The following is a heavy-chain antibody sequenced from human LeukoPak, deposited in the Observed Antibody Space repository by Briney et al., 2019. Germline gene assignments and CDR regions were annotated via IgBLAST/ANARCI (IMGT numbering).Heavy chain of an antibody. CDR3: ARRRRNYYYYYMDV. V-gene: IGHV1-2*06. Sequence: ASVKVSCKASGYTFTGYYMHWVRQAPGQGLEWMGRINPNSGGTNYAQKFQGRVTMTRDTSISTAYMELSRLRSDDTAVYYCARRRRNYYYYYMDVWGKGTTVTVSS. CDR1: GYTFTGYY. J-gene: IGHJ6*03. CDR2: INPNSGGT.